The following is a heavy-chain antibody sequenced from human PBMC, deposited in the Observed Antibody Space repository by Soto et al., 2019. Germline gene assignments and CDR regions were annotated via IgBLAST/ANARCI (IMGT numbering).Heavy chain of an antibody. J-gene: IGHJ3*02. CDR1: GGSISSGGYS. V-gene: IGHV4-30-2*01. D-gene: IGHD3-3*01. Sequence: PSETLSLTCAVSGGSISSGGYSWSWIRQPPGKGLEWIGYIYHSGSTYYNPSLKSRVTISVDRSKNQFSLKLSSVTAADTAVYYCARGVLRFLEWLSINDAFDIWGQGTMVTVSS. CDR2: IYHSGST. CDR3: ARGVLRFLEWLSINDAFDI.